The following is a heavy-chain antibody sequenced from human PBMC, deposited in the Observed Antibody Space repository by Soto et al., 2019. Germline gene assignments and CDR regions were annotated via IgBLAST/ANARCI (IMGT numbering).Heavy chain of an antibody. Sequence: ASVKVSCKASGYTFTSYGISWVRQAPGQGLEWMGWISAYNGNTNYAQKLQGRVTMTTDTSTSTAYMELRSLRSDDTAVYYCARDSGYCTNGVCYPAYYYYGMDVWGQGTTVTVSS. J-gene: IGHJ6*02. D-gene: IGHD2-8*01. CDR2: ISAYNGNT. CDR1: GYTFTSYG. CDR3: ARDSGYCTNGVCYPAYYYYGMDV. V-gene: IGHV1-18*01.